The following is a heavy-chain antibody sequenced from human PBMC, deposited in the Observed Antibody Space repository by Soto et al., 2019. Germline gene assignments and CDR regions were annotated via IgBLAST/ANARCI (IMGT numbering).Heavy chain of an antibody. CDR1: GYTFTTYD. V-gene: IGHV1-46*01. Sequence: QVQVVQSGAEVKKPGASVRVSCKASGYTFTTYDIHWVRQAPGLGLEWMGLITPGAGITRYAQKFEGRITMTRDTSTNTVYMELSSLRSEHTAMYNCAKALSVLVPRYVDTWGQGTLVPVSS. D-gene: IGHD6-6*01. J-gene: IGHJ4*02. CDR3: AKALSVLVPRYVDT. CDR2: ITPGAGIT.